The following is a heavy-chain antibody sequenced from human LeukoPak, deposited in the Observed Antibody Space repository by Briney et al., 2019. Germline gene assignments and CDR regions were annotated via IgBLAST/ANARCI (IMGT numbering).Heavy chain of an antibody. V-gene: IGHV1-18*01. Sequence: ASVKVPCKASGYIFTNFGISWVRQAPGQGLEWMGWISGYNGNTNHAQKFQGRVTMTTDTSTSTAYMELRSLRSDDTAVYYCAREGYYDSSGYYPLGYWGQGTLVTVSS. CDR1: GYIFTNFG. CDR3: AREGYYDSSGYYPLGY. CDR2: ISGYNGNT. J-gene: IGHJ4*02. D-gene: IGHD3-22*01.